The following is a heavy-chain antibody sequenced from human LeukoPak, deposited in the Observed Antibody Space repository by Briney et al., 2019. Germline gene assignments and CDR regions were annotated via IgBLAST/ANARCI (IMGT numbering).Heavy chain of an antibody. Sequence: ASVKVSCKASGYSFTIYAMNWVRQAPGQGLEWMGWINTNTGNPTYAQGFTGRCVFSLDTSVSTAYLQISSLKAEDTAVYSCARVAEYSSGWYDPFDYWGQGTLVTVSS. CDR1: GYSFTIYA. V-gene: IGHV7-4-1*02. CDR2: INTNTGNP. J-gene: IGHJ4*02. D-gene: IGHD6-19*01. CDR3: ARVAEYSSGWYDPFDY.